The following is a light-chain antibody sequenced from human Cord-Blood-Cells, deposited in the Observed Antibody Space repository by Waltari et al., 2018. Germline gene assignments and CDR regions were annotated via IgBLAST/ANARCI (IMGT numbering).Light chain of an antibody. V-gene: IGKV1-5*01. J-gene: IGKJ3*01. CDR3: QQYNSYSR. Sequence: DIQMTQSPSNLSASVGDRVTITCRASQSISSWLAWYQQKPGKAPKLLIYDASSLESGVPSRFSGSGSGTEFTLTISSLQPDDFATYYCQQYNSYSRFGPGTKVDIK. CDR2: DAS. CDR1: QSISSW.